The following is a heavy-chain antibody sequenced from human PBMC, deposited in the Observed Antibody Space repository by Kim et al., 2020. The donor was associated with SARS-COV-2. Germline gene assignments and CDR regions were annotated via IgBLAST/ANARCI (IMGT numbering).Heavy chain of an antibody. J-gene: IGHJ3*02. CDR1: GGTFSSYA. Sequence: SVKVSCKASGGTFSSYAISWVRQAPGQGLEWMGRIIPIVGIANYAQKFQGRVTITADKSTSTAYMELSSLRSEDTAVYYCARDYCSSTSCYVGGAFDIWGQGTMVTVSS. V-gene: IGHV1-69*04. CDR2: IIPIVGIA. D-gene: IGHD2-2*01. CDR3: ARDYCSSTSCYVGGAFDI.